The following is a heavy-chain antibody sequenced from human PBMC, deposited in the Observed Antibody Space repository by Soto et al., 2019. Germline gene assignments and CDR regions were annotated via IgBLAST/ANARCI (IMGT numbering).Heavy chain of an antibody. CDR1: GGTFSSYA. Sequence: QVQLVQSGAEVKKPGSSVKVSCKASGGTFSSYAISWVRQAPGQGLEWMGGIIPIFGTANYAQKFQGRVTITADKSTSTAYMELSSLRSEDTAVYYCARNWNYPLPRVSPSTNYFDYWGQGTLVTVSS. CDR3: ARNWNYPLPRVSPSTNYFDY. D-gene: IGHD1-7*01. CDR2: IIPIFGTA. J-gene: IGHJ4*02. V-gene: IGHV1-69*06.